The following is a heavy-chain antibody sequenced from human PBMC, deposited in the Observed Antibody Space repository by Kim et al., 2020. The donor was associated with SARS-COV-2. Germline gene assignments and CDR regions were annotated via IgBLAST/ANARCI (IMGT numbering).Heavy chain of an antibody. CDR1: GFTFSSYG. D-gene: IGHD3-22*01. J-gene: IGHJ4*02. Sequence: GGSLRLSCAASGFTFSSYGMHWVRQAPGKGLEWVAVISYDGSNKYYADSVKGRFTISRDNSKNTLYLQMNSLRAEDTAVYYCARSSITMIVVASADVDYWGQGTLVTVSS. CDR2: ISYDGSNK. CDR3: ARSSITMIVVASADVDY. V-gene: IGHV3-33*05.